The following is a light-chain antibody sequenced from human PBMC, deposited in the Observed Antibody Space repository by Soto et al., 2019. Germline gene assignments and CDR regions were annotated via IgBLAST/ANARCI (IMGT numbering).Light chain of an antibody. CDR3: QQRSNFT. V-gene: IGKV3D-20*02. CDR2: DAS. Sequence: EIVLTQSPGTLSLSPGERATLSFRASQSVSSNYLAWYQQKPGQAPRLLIYDASNRATGIPARFSGSGSGTDFTLTISSLEPEDFAVYYCQQRSNFTFGQGTRLEI. CDR1: QSVSSNY. J-gene: IGKJ5*01.